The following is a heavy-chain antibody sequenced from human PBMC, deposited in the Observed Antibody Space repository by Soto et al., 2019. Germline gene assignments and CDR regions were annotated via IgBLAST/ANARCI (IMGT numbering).Heavy chain of an antibody. CDR1: GGSISSYY. D-gene: IGHD6-19*01. Sequence: SETLSLTCTVSGGSISSYYWSWIRQPPGKGLEWIGYIYYSGSTNYNPSLKSRVTISVDTSKNQFSLKLSSVTAADTAVYYCATLAEAGNWFDPWGQGTLVTVSS. V-gene: IGHV4-59*01. J-gene: IGHJ5*02. CDR2: IYYSGST. CDR3: ATLAEAGNWFDP.